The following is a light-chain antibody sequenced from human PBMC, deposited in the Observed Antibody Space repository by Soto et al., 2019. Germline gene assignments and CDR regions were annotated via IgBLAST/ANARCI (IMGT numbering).Light chain of an antibody. CDR1: QGIGSW. CDR2: AAS. V-gene: IGKV1D-12*01. Sequence: DIQLAQSPSSVSASVGDRVTITCRASQGIGSWLAWYQQKPGKAPKLLIYAASSLQSGVPSRFTGSGSGTDFTLTISSLQPEDFASYHCQQANSFHPTFGGGTKVEIQ. CDR3: QQANSFHPT. J-gene: IGKJ4*01.